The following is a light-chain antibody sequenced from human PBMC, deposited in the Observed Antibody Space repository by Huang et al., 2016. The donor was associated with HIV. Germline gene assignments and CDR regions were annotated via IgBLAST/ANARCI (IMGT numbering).Light chain of an antibody. J-gene: IGKJ1*01. CDR1: QSVNSK. CDR3: QQYNNWPPWT. V-gene: IGKV3-15*01. CDR2: DAS. Sequence: EVVMTQSPVTLSVSPGVRATLSCRASQSVNSKVAWFQQKPGLAPRLLIHDASIRATGIPDRFSGSGSGTEFTLTISSLQSEDFAVYYCQQYNNWPPWTCGQGTKVEIK.